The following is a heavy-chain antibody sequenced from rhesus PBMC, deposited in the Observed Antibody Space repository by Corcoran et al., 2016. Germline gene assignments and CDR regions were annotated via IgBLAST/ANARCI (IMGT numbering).Heavy chain of an antibody. CDR3: ASGAEYGNYYFDY. D-gene: IGHD4-35*01. CDR1: GGSISSSY. Sequence: QLQLQESGPGLVKPSETLSVTCAVSGGSISSSYWSWIRQAPGKGLEWIGDIYGRGSSTNYTPSLKSRVTLSVDTSKNQLSLKLSSVTAADTAVYYCASGAEYGNYYFDYWGQGVLVTVSS. V-gene: IGHV4-169*02. CDR2: IYGRGSST. J-gene: IGHJ4*01.